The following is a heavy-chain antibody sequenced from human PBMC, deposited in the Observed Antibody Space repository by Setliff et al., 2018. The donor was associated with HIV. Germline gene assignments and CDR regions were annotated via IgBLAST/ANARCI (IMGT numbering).Heavy chain of an antibody. J-gene: IGHJ4*02. Sequence: GGSLRLSCAASGFTYSNYAMHWVRQAPGKGLEWMAVISYDGSHISYADSVKGRFTISRDNSKNTLYLQMNSLRTEDTAVYYCARIFSSSWYGIDCWGQGTLVTVSS. V-gene: IGHV3-30*01. CDR3: ARIFSSSWYGIDC. CDR1: GFTYSNYA. D-gene: IGHD6-13*01. CDR2: ISYDGSHI.